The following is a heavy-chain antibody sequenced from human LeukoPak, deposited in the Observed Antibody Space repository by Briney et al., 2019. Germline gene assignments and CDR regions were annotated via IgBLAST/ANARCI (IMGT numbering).Heavy chain of an antibody. CDR2: MNRDGSEK. J-gene: IGHJ4*02. V-gene: IGHV3-7*01. CDR3: ARVAYSYGSLDY. CDR1: GFTFSNFW. Sequence: PGGSLRLSCAASGFTFSNFWMSWVRQAPGKGLEWVANMNRDGSEKYYVDSLKRRFTISRDNAKNSVYLQMDSLRAEDTAVYYCARVAYSYGSLDYWGQGTLVTVSS. D-gene: IGHD1-26*01.